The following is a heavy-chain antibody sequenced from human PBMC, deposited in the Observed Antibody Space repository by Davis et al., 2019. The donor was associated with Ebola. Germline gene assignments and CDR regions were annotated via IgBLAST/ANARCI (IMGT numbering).Heavy chain of an antibody. V-gene: IGHV4-30-4*07. CDR2: IYYSGST. CDR3: ARGEYYYDGSGYSGGAFDI. CDR1: GGSISSGGYS. Sequence: MPSETLSLTCAVSGGSISSGGYSWSWIRQPPGKGLEWIGYIYYSGSTYYNPSLKSRVTISVDTSKNQFSLKLSSVTAADTAVYYCARGEYYYDGSGYSGGAFDIWGQGTMVTVSS. J-gene: IGHJ3*02. D-gene: IGHD3-22*01.